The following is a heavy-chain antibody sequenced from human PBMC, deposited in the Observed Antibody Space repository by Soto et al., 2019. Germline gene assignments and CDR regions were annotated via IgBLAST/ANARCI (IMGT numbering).Heavy chain of an antibody. CDR1: GYTFTSYD. Sequence: QVQLVQSGAEVKKPGASVKVSCKASGYTFTSYDINWVRQATGQGLEWMGWMNPNSGNTGYAQKFQGRVTMTRNTSISTAYMELSSLRSEDTAVYYCASGYSSSWYGFPSYYGMDVWGQGNTVTVSS. V-gene: IGHV1-8*01. D-gene: IGHD6-13*01. CDR2: MNPNSGNT. CDR3: ASGYSSSWYGFPSYYGMDV. J-gene: IGHJ6*02.